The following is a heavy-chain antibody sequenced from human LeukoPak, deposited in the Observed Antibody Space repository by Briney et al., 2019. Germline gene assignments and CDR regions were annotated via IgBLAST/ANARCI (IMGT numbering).Heavy chain of an antibody. CDR2: IYNSGST. CDR3: ARDRYSGYGGFDY. D-gene: IGHD4-23*01. V-gene: IGHV4-59*01. J-gene: IGHJ4*02. CDR1: TGSITSYY. Sequence: SETLSLTCSVSTGSITSYYWSWIRQPPGKILEWIGYIYNSGSTNYNPSLKSRVTISVDTSKNQFSLNLRFVVAADTAIYYCARDRYSGYGGFDYWVQGTLVTVSS.